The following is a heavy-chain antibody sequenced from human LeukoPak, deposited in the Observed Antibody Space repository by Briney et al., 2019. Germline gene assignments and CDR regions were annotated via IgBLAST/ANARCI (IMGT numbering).Heavy chain of an antibody. V-gene: IGHV1-18*01. CDR1: DDTFIKYG. D-gene: IGHD1/OR15-1a*01. J-gene: IGHJ5*01. CDR2: ISGDNGKT. CDR3: ARLATEHPPLTTDDT. Sequence: ASVKVSCKASDDTFIKYGVIWVRQTPGQGLEWMGWISGDNGKTECAQKFHDKVTMTTDTSSDTAYMELRSPTSDDTAVYYCARLATEHPPLTTDDTWGQGTLVTVSS.